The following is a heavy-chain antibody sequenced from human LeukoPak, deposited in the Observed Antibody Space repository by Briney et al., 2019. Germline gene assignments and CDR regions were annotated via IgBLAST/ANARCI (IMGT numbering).Heavy chain of an antibody. V-gene: IGHV3-23*01. CDR1: GFTLSSYA. D-gene: IGHD3-3*01. Sequence: GGSLRLSCAVSGFTLSSYAMSWVRQAPGKGLEWVSVISGRGGSTYYADSVKGRFTISRDKYQNTLYLQMNSLRVEDTALYYCAKDGDTYYDFWSGYQNPSYFDYWGQGTLVTVSS. J-gene: IGHJ4*02. CDR2: ISGRGGST. CDR3: AKDGDTYYDFWSGYQNPSYFDY.